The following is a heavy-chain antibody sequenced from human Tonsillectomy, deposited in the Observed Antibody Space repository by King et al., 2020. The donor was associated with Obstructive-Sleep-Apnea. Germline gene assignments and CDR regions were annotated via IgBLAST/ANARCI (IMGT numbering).Heavy chain of an antibody. CDR3: ARGRSAIFTY. D-gene: IGHD2-2*02. J-gene: IGHJ4*02. CDR1: VGSIRSSSYY. CDR2: IYYSGST. V-gene: IGHV4-39*07. Sequence: QLQESGPGLVKPSETLSLTCTVSVGSIRSSSYYWGWIRQPPGKGLEWIGGIYYSGSTYYNPSLKRRVTISVDTSTNQFSLKLSSVTAADTAVYYCARGRSAIFTYWGQGTLVTVSS.